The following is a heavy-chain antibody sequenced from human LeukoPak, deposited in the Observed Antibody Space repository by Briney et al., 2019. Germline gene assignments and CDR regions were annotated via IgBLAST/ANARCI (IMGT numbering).Heavy chain of an antibody. CDR2: INHSGST. J-gene: IGHJ4*02. Sequence: SETPSLTCTVSGDSISSSNWWTWVRQSPGKGLEWIGEINHSGSTNYNPSLKSRVTISVDTSKNQFSLKLSSVTAADTAVYYCARQETYYYDSSGYPVFDYWGQGTLVTVSS. D-gene: IGHD3-22*01. CDR1: GDSISSSNW. CDR3: ARQETYYYDSSGYPVFDY. V-gene: IGHV4-4*02.